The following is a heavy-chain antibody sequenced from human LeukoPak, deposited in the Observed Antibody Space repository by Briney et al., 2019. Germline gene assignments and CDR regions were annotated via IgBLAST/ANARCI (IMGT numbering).Heavy chain of an antibody. D-gene: IGHD1-1*01. J-gene: IGHJ4*02. Sequence: GGSLRLSCIGAGFNFSYYAIYWVRQAPGKGLEWVVVVSYDGNDGYYADSVKGRFSISRDNSQNTATLQMNNLRVDDTAIYYCAKLAWNDGSYYFDYWGQGTLVTVS. CDR2: VSYDGNDG. CDR1: GFNFSYYA. V-gene: IGHV3-30*18. CDR3: AKLAWNDGSYYFDY.